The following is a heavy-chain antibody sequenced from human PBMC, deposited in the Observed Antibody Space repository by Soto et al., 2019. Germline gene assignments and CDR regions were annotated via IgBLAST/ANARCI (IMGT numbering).Heavy chain of an antibody. CDR3: AKAPHASDYAGRGFDF. CDR1: GFNFDSYA. J-gene: IGHJ4*02. Sequence: EVQLLESGGGLGQPGGSLRLSCDASGFNFDSYAMGWVRQAPGKGLEWVSAISSGGNRVYYTDSVQGRFVISRDNSKNTLYLQMSSLRVEDTAVFYCAKAPHASDYAGRGFDFWGQGTLVTVSS. V-gene: IGHV3-23*01. CDR2: ISSGGNRV. D-gene: IGHD6-25*01.